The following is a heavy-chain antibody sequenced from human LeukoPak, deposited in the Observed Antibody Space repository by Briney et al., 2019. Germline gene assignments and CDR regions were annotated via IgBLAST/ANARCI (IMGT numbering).Heavy chain of an antibody. J-gene: IGHJ6*03. Sequence: PGGSLRLSCAASGFTFDDHGMNWVRQAPGKGLEWVSGINWNGGSTGYADSVKGRFTMSRDNAKNSLYLHMNSLRAEDTAFYYCARGAGSGYYFYMDVWGKGTTVTVSS. CDR1: GFTFDDHG. D-gene: IGHD3-10*01. CDR3: ARGAGSGYYFYMDV. CDR2: INWNGGST. V-gene: IGHV3-20*04.